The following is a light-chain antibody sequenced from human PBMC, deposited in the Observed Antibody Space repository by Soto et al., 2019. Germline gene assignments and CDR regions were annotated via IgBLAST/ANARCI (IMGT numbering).Light chain of an antibody. V-gene: IGKV3-20*01. J-gene: IGKJ2*01. Sequence: EIVLTQSPGTLSLSPGERATLSCRASQSVSSSYLAWYQQKPGQAPRLLIYGASSRSTGIPDRFSGSGSGTDFPLTISRLEPEGFAVYSCHHYGSSPRYTFGQGAKREIK. CDR2: GAS. CDR1: QSVSSSY. CDR3: HHYGSSPRYT.